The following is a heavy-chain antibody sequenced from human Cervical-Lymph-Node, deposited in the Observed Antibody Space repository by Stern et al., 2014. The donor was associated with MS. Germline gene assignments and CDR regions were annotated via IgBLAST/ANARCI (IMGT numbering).Heavy chain of an antibody. J-gene: IGHJ6*02. D-gene: IGHD3/OR15-3a*01. V-gene: IGHV3-74*01. Sequence: EVQLVESGGGLVQPGGSLRLSCAASGFTVSSFWMHWVRQGPEKGLEWVSRINSDGISTSYADSVKGRFTISRDNAKNTLSLQMNSLRAEDTAVYYCVRDTYDMSFLRGWTGGMDVWGQGTTVTVSS. CDR3: VRDTYDMSFLRGWTGGMDV. CDR1: GFTVSSFW. CDR2: INSDGIST.